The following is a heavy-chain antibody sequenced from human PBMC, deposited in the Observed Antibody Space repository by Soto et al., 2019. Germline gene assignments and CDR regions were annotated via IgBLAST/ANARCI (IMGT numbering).Heavy chain of an antibody. Sequence: HPGGSLRLSCAASGFTFSSCAMHWVRQAPGKGLEWVAVISYDGSNKYYADSVKGRFTISRDNSKNTLYLQMNSRRAEDTAVYYCARDVDTAMGYYFDYWGQGTLVTVSS. D-gene: IGHD5-18*01. J-gene: IGHJ4*02. CDR3: ARDVDTAMGYYFDY. V-gene: IGHV3-30-3*01. CDR1: GFTFSSCA. CDR2: ISYDGSNK.